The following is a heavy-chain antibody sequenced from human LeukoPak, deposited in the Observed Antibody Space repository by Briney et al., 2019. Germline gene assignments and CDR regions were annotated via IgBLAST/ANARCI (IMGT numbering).Heavy chain of an antibody. CDR1: GFTFSGYE. D-gene: IGHD7-27*01. J-gene: IGHJ4*02. V-gene: IGHV3-48*03. Sequence: GGSLRHSCAVSGFTFSGYELNWVRQAPGKGLEWVSSISGSGTTVYYADSVKGRFTISRDNAKNSLYLQMYSLRGEDTAVYYCARVNWGWDYWGQGTLVTVSS. CDR2: ISGSGTTV. CDR3: ARVNWGWDY.